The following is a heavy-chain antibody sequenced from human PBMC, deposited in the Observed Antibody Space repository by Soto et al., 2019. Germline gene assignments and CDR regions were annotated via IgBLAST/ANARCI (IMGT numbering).Heavy chain of an antibody. D-gene: IGHD2-2*01. CDR3: VCYRRIVEMASDYADP. V-gene: IGHV1-69*06. CDR2: ILPVFGTA. CDR1: GCTLSSYA. J-gene: IGHJ5*02. Sequence: QVQLVQSGAEVKKPGSSVQVSCNATGCTLSSYAISWVRPAPGQGLEWQGGILPVFGTADYAQKFQGRVTITADKSTSTAYIDVNSLTYGDTAVYYCVCYRRIVEMASDYADPWGQGTLVTVSS.